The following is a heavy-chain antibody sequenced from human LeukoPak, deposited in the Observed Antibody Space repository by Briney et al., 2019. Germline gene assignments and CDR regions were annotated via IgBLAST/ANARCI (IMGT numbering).Heavy chain of an antibody. CDR1: GYTFTSYD. D-gene: IGHD4-4*01. CDR2: MNPNSGNT. CDR3: ATLTVTTDYYYYGMDV. J-gene: IGHJ6*02. Sequence: ASAKVSCKASGYTFTSYDINWVRQATGQGLEWMGWMNPNSGNTGYAQKFQGRVTMTRNTSISTAYMELSSLRSEDTAVYYCATLTVTTDYYYYGMDVWGQGTTVTVSS. V-gene: IGHV1-8*01.